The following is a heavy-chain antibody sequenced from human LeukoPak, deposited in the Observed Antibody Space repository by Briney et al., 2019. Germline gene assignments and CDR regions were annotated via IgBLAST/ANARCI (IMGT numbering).Heavy chain of an antibody. D-gene: IGHD6-19*01. CDR3: ARGIAVAGTRFDY. Sequence: SETLSLTCTVSGGSIRSFYWSWIRQSPGKGLEWIGYIYYSGSSKYNPSLKSRVTISLDTSKNHFSLELSSVTAADTAVYYCARGIAVAGTRFDYWGQGTLVTVSS. V-gene: IGHV4-59*08. CDR2: IYYSGSS. CDR1: GGSIRSFY. J-gene: IGHJ4*02.